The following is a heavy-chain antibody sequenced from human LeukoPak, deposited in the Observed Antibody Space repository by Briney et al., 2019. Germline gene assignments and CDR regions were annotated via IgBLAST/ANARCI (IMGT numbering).Heavy chain of an antibody. Sequence: SVKVPCKASGGTFSSYVISWVRQAPGQGLEWMGRIIPIFGTANYAQKFQGRVTITTDESTSTAYIELSSLRSEDTAVYYCALHQYYYDSSGHPWKYYFDYWGQGTLVTVSS. J-gene: IGHJ4*02. CDR2: IIPIFGTA. V-gene: IGHV1-69*05. D-gene: IGHD3-22*01. CDR1: GGTFSSYV. CDR3: ALHQYYYDSSGHPWKYYFDY.